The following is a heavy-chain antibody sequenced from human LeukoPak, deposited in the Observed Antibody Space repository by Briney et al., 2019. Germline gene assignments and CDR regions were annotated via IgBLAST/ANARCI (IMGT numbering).Heavy chain of an antibody. CDR3: AKLTLLGYCSGGSCYDRRVFDY. Sequence: GGSLRLSCVASGFTFSSYGMSWVRQAPGKGLEWVSSITDSGGSTYYADSVKGRFTISRDNSKNTPYLQMNSLRAEDTAVYYCAKLTLLGYCSGGSCYDRRVFDYWGQGTLVTVSS. V-gene: IGHV3-23*01. CDR1: GFTFSSYG. CDR2: ITDSGGST. J-gene: IGHJ4*02. D-gene: IGHD2-15*01.